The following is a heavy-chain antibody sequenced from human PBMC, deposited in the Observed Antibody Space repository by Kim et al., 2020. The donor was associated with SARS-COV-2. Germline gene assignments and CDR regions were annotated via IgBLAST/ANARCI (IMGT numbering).Heavy chain of an antibody. CDR2: ISSSSSYI. CDR1: GFTFSSYS. J-gene: IGHJ6*02. Sequence: GGSLRLSCAASGFTFSSYSMNWVRQAPGKGLEWVSSISSSSSYIYYADSVKGRFTISRDNAKNSLYLQMNSLRAEDTAVYYCARDQRITMVRGAIGMDVWGQGTTVTVSS. D-gene: IGHD3-10*01. V-gene: IGHV3-21*01. CDR3: ARDQRITMVRGAIGMDV.